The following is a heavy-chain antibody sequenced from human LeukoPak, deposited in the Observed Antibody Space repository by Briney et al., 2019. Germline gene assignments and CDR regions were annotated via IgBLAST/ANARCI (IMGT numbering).Heavy chain of an antibody. CDR1: GGSISSYY. Sequence: SETLSLTCTVSGGSISSYYWSWIRQPAGKGLEWIGRIYTSGSTNYNPSLKSRVTMSVDTSKNQFSLKLSSVTAADTAVYYCARDRVGSWGRPGIAAAIHTDYWGQGTLVTVSS. CDR3: ARDRVGSWGRPGIAAAIHTDY. J-gene: IGHJ4*02. V-gene: IGHV4-4*07. D-gene: IGHD6-13*01. CDR2: IYTSGST.